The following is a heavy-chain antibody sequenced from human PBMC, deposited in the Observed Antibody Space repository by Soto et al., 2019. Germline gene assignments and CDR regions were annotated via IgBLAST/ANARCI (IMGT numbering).Heavy chain of an antibody. Sequence: QVQLVESGGGVVQPGRSLRLSCAASGFTFSSYGMHWVRQAPGKGLEWVAVIWYDGSNKYYADSVKGRFTISRDNSKNTLYLQMNSLRAEDTAVYYCARDSSSWTNDAFDIWGKGTMVTVSS. CDR2: IWYDGSNK. CDR3: ARDSSSWTNDAFDI. CDR1: GFTFSSYG. D-gene: IGHD6-13*01. J-gene: IGHJ3*02. V-gene: IGHV3-33*01.